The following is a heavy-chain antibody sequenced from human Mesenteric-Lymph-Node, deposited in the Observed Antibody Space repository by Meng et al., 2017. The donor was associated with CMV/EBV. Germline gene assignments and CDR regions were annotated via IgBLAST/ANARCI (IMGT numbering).Heavy chain of an antibody. CDR3: AKIAAAGMAYFQH. CDR2: ISAYNGNT. D-gene: IGHD6-13*01. V-gene: IGHV1-18*01. CDR1: GYTFTSYG. Sequence: KACGYTFTSYGISWVRQAPGQGLEWMGWISAYNGNTNYAQKLQGRVTMTTDTSTSTAYMELRSLRSDDTAVYYCAKIAAAGMAYFQHWGQGTLVTVSS. J-gene: IGHJ1*01.